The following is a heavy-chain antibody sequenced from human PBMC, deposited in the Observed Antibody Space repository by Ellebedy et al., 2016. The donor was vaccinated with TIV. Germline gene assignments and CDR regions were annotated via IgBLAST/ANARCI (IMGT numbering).Heavy chain of an antibody. Sequence: MPSETLSLTCNVSSDSMSTYYWSWIRQPPGKGLDWIGCIYYSGSTNYNPSLKSRVTISVDTSKNQFSLKLSSVSAADTATYYGARLSRKQGSGSYYSAFDIWGQGTTVTVSS. V-gene: IGHV4-59*08. CDR2: IYYSGST. D-gene: IGHD3-10*01. CDR1: SDSMSTYY. J-gene: IGHJ3*02. CDR3: ARLSRKQGSGSYYSAFDI.